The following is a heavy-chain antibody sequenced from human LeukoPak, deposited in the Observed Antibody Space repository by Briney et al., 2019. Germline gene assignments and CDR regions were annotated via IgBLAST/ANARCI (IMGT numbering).Heavy chain of an antibody. V-gene: IGHV1-69*01. CDR3: ARRVTALGPWFGP. D-gene: IGHD4-23*01. CDR2: IIPFLGTS. CDR1: GGTFINYA. Sequence: SVKVSCKASGGTFINYAINWVRQAPGQGLEWMGGIIPFLGTSNYAQKFQGRVTITADESTSTAYMELSSLRSEDTAMYYCARRVTALGPWFGPWGQGTLVIVSS. J-gene: IGHJ5*02.